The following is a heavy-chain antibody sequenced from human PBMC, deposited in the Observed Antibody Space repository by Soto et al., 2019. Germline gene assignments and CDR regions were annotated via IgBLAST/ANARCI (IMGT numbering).Heavy chain of an antibody. CDR2: ISSSSSYT. CDR3: ARDDTAMVSGMDV. CDR1: GFTFSDYY. V-gene: IGHV3-11*06. D-gene: IGHD5-18*01. J-gene: IGHJ6*02. Sequence: GGSLRLSCAASGFTFSDYYMSWIRQAPGKGLEWVSYISSSSSYTNYADSVKGRFTISRDNAKNSLYLQMNSLRAEDTAVYYCARDDTAMVSGMDVWGQGTTVTVSS.